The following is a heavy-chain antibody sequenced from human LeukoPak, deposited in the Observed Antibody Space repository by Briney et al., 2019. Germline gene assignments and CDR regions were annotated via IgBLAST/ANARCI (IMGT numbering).Heavy chain of an antibody. CDR3: ARTGYCSSTSCEGVWFDP. J-gene: IGHJ5*02. Sequence: SQTLPLTCTVSGGSISSGGYYWSWIRQHPGKGLEWIGYIYYSGSTYYNPSLKCRVTISVDTSKNQFSLKLSSGTAADTAVYYCARTGYCSSTSCEGVWFDPWGQGTLVTVST. CDR1: GGSISSGGYY. V-gene: IGHV4-31*03. CDR2: IYYSGST. D-gene: IGHD2-2*01.